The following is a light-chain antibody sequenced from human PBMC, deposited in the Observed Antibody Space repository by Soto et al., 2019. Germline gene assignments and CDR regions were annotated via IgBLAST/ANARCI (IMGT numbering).Light chain of an antibody. CDR3: MQILQHPFT. CDR1: QSLIHSDGKTY. J-gene: IGKJ3*01. V-gene: IGKV2D-29*01. CDR2: EVS. Sequence: DIVMTQTPLSLSVTPGQPTSISCKSRQSLIHSDGKTYLYWYLQKPGQPPQLLIYEVSIRFSGVSARFSGSGARTEFTLKISRVWADDVGIYYCMQILQHPFTFGSVIKLDIK.